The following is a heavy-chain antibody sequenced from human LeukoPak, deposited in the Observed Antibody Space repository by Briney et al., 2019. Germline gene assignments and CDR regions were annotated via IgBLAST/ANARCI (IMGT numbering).Heavy chain of an antibody. CDR2: MYCSGST. V-gene: IGHV4-39*01. Sequence: SETLSLTCTVSGGSISSSGYYWGCIRQPPGKGLEWIGSMYCSGSTYYNPSLKSRFTISVDTSKNPFSLKLSSVTDADTAGYYCARHRGKYSPHDAFDIWGQGTMVTVSS. J-gene: IGHJ3*02. CDR1: GGSISSSGYY. CDR3: ARHRGKYSPHDAFDI. D-gene: IGHD5-18*01.